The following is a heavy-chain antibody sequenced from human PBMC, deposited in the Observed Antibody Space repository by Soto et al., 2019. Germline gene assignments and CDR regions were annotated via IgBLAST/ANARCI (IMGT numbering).Heavy chain of an antibody. Sequence: QVQLVESGGGVVQPGRSLRLSCAASGFTFSSYGMHWVRQAPGKGLEWVAVISYDGSNKYYADSVKGRFTISRDNSKNRLYLQMNSLRAEDTAVYYCAKEGQHYDILTGYRSYYGMDVWGQGTTVTVSS. V-gene: IGHV3-30*18. D-gene: IGHD3-9*01. CDR2: ISYDGSNK. CDR1: GFTFSSYG. J-gene: IGHJ6*02. CDR3: AKEGQHYDILTGYRSYYGMDV.